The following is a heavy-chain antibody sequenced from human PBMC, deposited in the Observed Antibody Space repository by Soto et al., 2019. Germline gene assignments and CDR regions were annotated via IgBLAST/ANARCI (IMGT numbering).Heavy chain of an antibody. CDR1: GFSVSNNY. CDR3: ARGEGSGSNALGQ. D-gene: IGHD3-10*01. V-gene: IGHV3-66*01. Sequence: EVLLEESGGDLVQPGGSLRLSCAASGFSVSNNYMTWVRQVPGKGLEWVSVIQDGGSITYADSVRDRFTISRASSKNTVFLQMSSLRPEDTAVYFCARGEGSGSNALGQWGQGTLVTVSS. J-gene: IGHJ4*02. CDR2: IQDGGSI.